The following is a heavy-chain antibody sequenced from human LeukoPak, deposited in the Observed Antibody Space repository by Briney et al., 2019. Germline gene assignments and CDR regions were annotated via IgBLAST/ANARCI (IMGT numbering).Heavy chain of an antibody. D-gene: IGHD2-2*01. J-gene: IGHJ6*02. CDR2: ISAYNGNT. Sequence: EASVKVSCKASGYTFTSYGISWVRQAPGQGLEWMGWISAYNGNTNYAQKLQGRVTMTTDTSTSTAYMELRSLRSDDTAVYYCARDSPIVVVPAAFEYYYYYGMDVWGQGTTVTVSS. V-gene: IGHV1-18*01. CDR1: GYTFTSYG. CDR3: ARDSPIVVVPAAFEYYYYYGMDV.